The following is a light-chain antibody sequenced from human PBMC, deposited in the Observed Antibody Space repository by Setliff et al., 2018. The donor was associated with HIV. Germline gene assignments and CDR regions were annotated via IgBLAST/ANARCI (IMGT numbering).Light chain of an antibody. V-gene: IGLV2-14*03. Sequence: QSALTQPASVSGSPGQSITISCTGTSSDVGDYNYVSWYQQHPGKAPKLMIYDVSNRPSGVSNRFSGSKSGNTASLTVSGLQTEDEADYYCSSYAGSNKGVFGTGTKVTVL. CDR2: DVS. J-gene: IGLJ1*01. CDR1: SSDVGDYNY. CDR3: SSYAGSNKGV.